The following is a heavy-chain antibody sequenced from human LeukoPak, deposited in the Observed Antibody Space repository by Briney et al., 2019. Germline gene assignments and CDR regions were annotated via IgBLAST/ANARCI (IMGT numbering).Heavy chain of an antibody. Sequence: GGSLRLSCAASGFTVSSSYMTWVRQAPGEGLEWVSIIYNDGNTFYADSVKGRFTISRDNSKNTLYLQMNSLRAEDTAVYYCARTYSNSGLEYFDFWGQGTLVTVSS. V-gene: IGHV3-53*01. D-gene: IGHD6-13*01. CDR3: ARTYSNSGLEYFDF. CDR2: IYNDGNT. CDR1: GFTVSSSY. J-gene: IGHJ4*02.